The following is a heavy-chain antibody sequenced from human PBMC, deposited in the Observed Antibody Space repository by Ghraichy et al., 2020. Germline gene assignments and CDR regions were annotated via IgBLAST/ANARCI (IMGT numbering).Heavy chain of an antibody. Sequence: SGPTLVKPTQTLTLTCTFSGFSLSTSGVGVGWIRQPPGKALEWLALIYWNDDKRYSPSLKSRLTITKDTSKNQVVLTMTNMDPVDTATHYCAHRPWLRGRDGYNYFDYWGQGTLVTVSS. CDR3: AHRPWLRGRDGYNYFDY. D-gene: IGHD5-24*01. J-gene: IGHJ4*02. CDR1: GFSLSTSGVG. CDR2: IYWNDDK. V-gene: IGHV2-5*01.